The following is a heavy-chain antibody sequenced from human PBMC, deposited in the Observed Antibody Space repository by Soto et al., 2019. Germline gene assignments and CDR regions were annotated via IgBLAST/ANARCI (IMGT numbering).Heavy chain of an antibody. J-gene: IGHJ4*02. V-gene: IGHV1-2*04. CDR1: GYTFTGYY. CDR3: ATDLFPRYYGSGSYYKAHDY. CDR2: INPNSGGT. Sequence: ASVKVSCKASGYTFTGYYMHWVRQAPGQGLEWMGWINPNSGGTNYAQKFQGWVTMTRDTSISTAYMELSSLRSEDTAVYYCATDLFPRYYGSGSYYKAHDYWGQGTLVTVSS. D-gene: IGHD3-10*01.